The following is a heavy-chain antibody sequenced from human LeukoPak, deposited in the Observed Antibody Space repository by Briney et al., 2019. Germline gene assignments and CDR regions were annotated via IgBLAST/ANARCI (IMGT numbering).Heavy chain of an antibody. J-gene: IGHJ3*02. CDR1: GGSISSYY. V-gene: IGHV4-59*01. Sequence: SETLSLTCTVSGGSISSYYWSWIRQPPGKGLEWIGYIYYSGSTNYNPSLTSRVTISVDTSKNQFSLKLSSVTAADTAVYYCARVRAIWDAFDIWGQGTMVTVSS. CDR2: IYYSGST. CDR3: ARVRAIWDAFDI. D-gene: IGHD3-3*01.